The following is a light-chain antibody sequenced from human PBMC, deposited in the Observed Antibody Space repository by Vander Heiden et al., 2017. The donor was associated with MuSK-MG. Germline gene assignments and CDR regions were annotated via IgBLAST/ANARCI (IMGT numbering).Light chain of an antibody. V-gene: IGLV1-44*01. CDR2: GNS. CDR3: STWDNSLSAVV. J-gene: IGLJ2*01. CDR1: SDNIGSYA. Sequence: QSALTQVASVSGTVRQKVTLSCSGNSDNIGSYAVGWYQQIAHGAPKTVRFGNSLPSGIPDRFAGSKSGTTASLTISGLQPDDEADYYCSTWDNSLSAVVFGGGTKLTVL.